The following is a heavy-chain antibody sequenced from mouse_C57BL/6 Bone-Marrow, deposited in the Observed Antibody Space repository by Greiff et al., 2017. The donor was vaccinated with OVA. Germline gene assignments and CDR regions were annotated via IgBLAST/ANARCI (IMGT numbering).Heavy chain of an antibody. J-gene: IGHJ4*01. Sequence: QVQLQQSGAELVKPGASVKLSCKASGYTFTSYWMHWVKQRPGQGLEWIGMIHPNSGSTNYNEKFKSKATLTVDKSSSTAYMQLSSLTSEDSAVYYCARRRYGYYYAMDYWGQGTSGTVSS. V-gene: IGHV1-64*01. CDR2: IHPNSGST. CDR3: ARRRYGYYYAMDY. CDR1: GYTFTSYW. D-gene: IGHD1-1*01.